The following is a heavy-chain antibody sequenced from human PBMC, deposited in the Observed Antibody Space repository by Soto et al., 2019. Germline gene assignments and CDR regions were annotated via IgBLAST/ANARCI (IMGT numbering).Heavy chain of an antibody. D-gene: IGHD4-17*01. CDR1: GGSISSYY. CDR2: IYHSGST. CDR3: ARASTTVTTLDY. J-gene: IGHJ4*02. V-gene: IGHV4-59*12. Sequence: SETLSLTCTVSGGSISSYYWTWIRQPPGKGLEWIGYIYHSGSTYYNPSLKSRVTISVDRSKNQFSLKLSSVTAADTAVYYCARASTTVTTLDYWGQGTLVTVSS.